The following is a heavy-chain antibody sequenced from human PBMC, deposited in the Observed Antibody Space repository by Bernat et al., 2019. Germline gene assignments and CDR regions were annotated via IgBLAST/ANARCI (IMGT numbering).Heavy chain of an antibody. CDR2: IYYSGST. D-gene: IGHD2-21*01. V-gene: IGHV4-31*03. J-gene: IGHJ3*02. CDR3: ARVFSILGCGDAFDI. CDR1: GGSISSGGYY. Sequence: QVQLQESGPGLVKPSQTLSLTCTVSGGSISSGGYYWSWIRQHPGKDLEWIGYIYYSGSTYYNPSLKSRVTISVDTSKNQFSLKLSSVTAADTAVYYCARVFSILGCGDAFDIWGQGTMVTVSS.